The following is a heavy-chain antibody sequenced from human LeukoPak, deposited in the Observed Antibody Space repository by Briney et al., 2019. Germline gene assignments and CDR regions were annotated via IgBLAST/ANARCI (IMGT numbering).Heavy chain of an antibody. J-gene: IGHJ5*02. CDR1: GFTFDDYA. CDR2: ISWNSGSI. D-gene: IGHD6-13*01. CDR3: AKDMGSSSWGNSEPPWFDP. V-gene: IGHV3-9*01. Sequence: PGGSLRLSCAASGFTFDDYAMHWVQQAPGKGLEWVSGISWNSGSIGYADPVKGRFTISRDNAKNSLYLQMNSLRAEDTALYYCAKDMGSSSWGNSEPPWFDPWGQGTLVTVSS.